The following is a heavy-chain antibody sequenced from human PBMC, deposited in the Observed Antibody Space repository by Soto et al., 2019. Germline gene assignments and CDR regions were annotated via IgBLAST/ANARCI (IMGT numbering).Heavy chain of an antibody. CDR3: ARDMGFGLSDY. CDR2: ISTYNGNT. D-gene: IGHD3-10*01. J-gene: IGHJ4*02. Sequence: ASVKVSCKASGYTFTTYDISWVRQAPGQGLEWMGRISTYNGNTNYPQRFQGRVTITRDTSASTAYMELSSLRSEDTALYYCARDMGFGLSDYWGQGTLVTVSS. V-gene: IGHV1-18*01. CDR1: GYTFTTYD.